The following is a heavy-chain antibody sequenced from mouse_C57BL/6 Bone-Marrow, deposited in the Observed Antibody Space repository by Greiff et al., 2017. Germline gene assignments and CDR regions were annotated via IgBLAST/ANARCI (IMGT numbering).Heavy chain of an antibody. V-gene: IGHV1-15*01. Sequence: VQLQQSGAELVRPGASVTLSCKASGYTFTDYEMHWVKQTPVHGLEWIGAIDPETGGTAYNQKFKGKAILTADKSSSTAYMEHRSLTSEDSAVYYCTRGGEAGVIWGQGTSVTVSS. D-gene: IGHD2-13*01. CDR3: TRGGEAGVI. J-gene: IGHJ4*01. CDR1: GYTFTDYE. CDR2: IDPETGGT.